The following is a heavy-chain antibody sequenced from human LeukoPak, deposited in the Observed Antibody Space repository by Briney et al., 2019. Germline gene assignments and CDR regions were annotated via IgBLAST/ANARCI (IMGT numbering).Heavy chain of an antibody. CDR3: VRETVATGSNYLAPLDI. CDR2: IGTIGDT. J-gene: IGHJ3*02. V-gene: IGHV3-13*01. Sequence: PGGSLRFSCTASGFTFRTYDMHWVRQPTGKGLEWVSAIGTIGDTYYAGSVKGRFTISREDAKNSLYLQMNNLRAGDTAVYYCVRETVATGSNYLAPLDIWGQGTMVTVSS. CDR1: GFTFRTYD. D-gene: IGHD5-24*01.